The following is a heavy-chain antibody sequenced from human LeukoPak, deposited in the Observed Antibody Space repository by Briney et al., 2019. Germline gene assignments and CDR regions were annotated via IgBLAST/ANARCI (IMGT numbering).Heavy chain of an antibody. CDR1: GFSFSGYD. D-gene: IGHD3-22*01. V-gene: IGHV3-21*01. CDR2: IGTRSNYI. CDR3: VRGGYTMIKADAFDI. J-gene: IGHJ3*02. Sequence: GGSLRLSCTASGFSFSGYDMNWVRQTPGKGLEWVASIGTRSNYIYYAASLKGRFTVSRDNAKASLYLQVNNLRADDTGRYYCVRGGYTMIKADAFDIWGQGTLVSVSS.